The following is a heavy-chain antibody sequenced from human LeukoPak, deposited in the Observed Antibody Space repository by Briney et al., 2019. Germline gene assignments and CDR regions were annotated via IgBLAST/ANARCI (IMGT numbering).Heavy chain of an antibody. V-gene: IGHV3-30*02. Sequence: GGSLRLSCAASGFIFSTYGMHWVRQAPGKGLEWVSFITYEGGYNQYYAESVKGRFTISRDNSKNTLYLQMISLRLEDAAVYYCAKDKEYASGSYPIEYWGQGTLVTVSS. J-gene: IGHJ4*02. CDR3: AKDKEYASGSYPIEY. CDR1: GFIFSTYG. CDR2: ITYEGGYNQ. D-gene: IGHD3-10*01.